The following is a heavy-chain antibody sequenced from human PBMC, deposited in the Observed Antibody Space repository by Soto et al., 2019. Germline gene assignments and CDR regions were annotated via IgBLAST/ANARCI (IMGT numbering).Heavy chain of an antibody. V-gene: IGHV3-66*01. Sequence: EVQLVESGGGLVQPGGSLRLSCAASGFTVSSNYMSWVRQAPGKGLEWVSVIYSGGSTYYADSVKGRFTISRDNTKNTLYLQMNSLRAEDTAVYYCARDLSGYGYFDYWGQGTLVTVSS. CDR3: ARDLSGYGYFDY. CDR1: GFTVSSNY. D-gene: IGHD6-25*01. CDR2: IYSGGST. J-gene: IGHJ4*02.